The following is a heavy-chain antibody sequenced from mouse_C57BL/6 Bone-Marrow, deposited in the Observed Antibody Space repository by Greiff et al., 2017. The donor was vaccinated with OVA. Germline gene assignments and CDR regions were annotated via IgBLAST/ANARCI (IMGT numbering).Heavy chain of an antibody. CDR3: ASNDGYYSSHFDY. CDR1: GYTFTSYT. D-gene: IGHD2-3*01. V-gene: IGHV1-4*01. Sequence: VKLQESGAELARPGASVKMSCKASGYTFTSYTMHWVKQRPGQGLEWIGYINPSSGYTKYNQKFKDKATLTADKSSSTAYMQLSSLTSEDSAVYYCASNDGYYSSHFDYWGQGTTLTVSS. J-gene: IGHJ2*01. CDR2: INPSSGYT.